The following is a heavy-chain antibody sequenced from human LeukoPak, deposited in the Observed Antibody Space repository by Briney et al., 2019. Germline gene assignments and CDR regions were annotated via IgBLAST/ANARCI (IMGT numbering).Heavy chain of an antibody. CDR3: AKGLRLFDY. V-gene: IGHV3-23*01. D-gene: IGHD5-12*01. CDR1: GFTFSSYA. J-gene: IGHJ4*02. Sequence: GGSLRLSCAASGFTFSSYAMSWVRQAPGKGLEWVSAISGSGGSTYYADSVKGRFTTSRDSSKNTLYLQMNSLRAEDTAVYYYAKGLRLFDYWGQGTLVTVSS. CDR2: ISGSGGST.